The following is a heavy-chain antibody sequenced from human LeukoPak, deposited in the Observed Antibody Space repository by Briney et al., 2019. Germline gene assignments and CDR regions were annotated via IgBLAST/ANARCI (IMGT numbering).Heavy chain of an antibody. D-gene: IGHD3-10*01. V-gene: IGHV4-61*02. J-gene: IGHJ3*02. CDR1: GGSISSGSYY. CDR3: ARTTRITMVRGVQSDAFDI. CDR2: IYTSGST. Sequence: SETLSLTCTVSGGSISSGSYYWSWIRQPAGKGLEWIGRIYTSGSTNYNPSLKSRVTISVDTSKNQFSLKLSSVTAADTAVYYCARTTRITMVRGVQSDAFDIWGQGTMVTVSS.